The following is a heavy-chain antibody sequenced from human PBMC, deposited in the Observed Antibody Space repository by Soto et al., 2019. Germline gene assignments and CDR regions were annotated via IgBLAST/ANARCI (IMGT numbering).Heavy chain of an antibody. D-gene: IGHD6-13*01. CDR2: INWDSGSI. CDR1: GFTFDDYA. V-gene: IGHV3-9*01. Sequence: LRLSCAASGFTFDDYAMHWVRQVPGKGLEWVSGINWDSGSIGYADSVKGRFAISRDNAKNSLHLQMNSLRAEDTAFYYCVKDESINWYSGHFRHWGQGTLVTSPQ. J-gene: IGHJ1*01. CDR3: VKDESINWYSGHFRH.